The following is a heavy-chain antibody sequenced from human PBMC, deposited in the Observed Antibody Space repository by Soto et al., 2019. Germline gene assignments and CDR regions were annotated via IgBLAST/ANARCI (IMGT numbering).Heavy chain of an antibody. D-gene: IGHD6-19*01. CDR2: IWYDGSDK. J-gene: IGHJ4*02. CDR1: GFTFSSYG. Sequence: QVQLVESGGGVVQPGRSLRLSCAASGFTFSSYGMHWVRQAPGKGLEWVAVIWYDGSDKYYADSVKGRFTISRDNSKNTLYLQMNSLRAEDTAVYYCARDRYSSGWYDHDYWGQGTLVTVSS. CDR3: ARDRYSSGWYDHDY. V-gene: IGHV3-33*01.